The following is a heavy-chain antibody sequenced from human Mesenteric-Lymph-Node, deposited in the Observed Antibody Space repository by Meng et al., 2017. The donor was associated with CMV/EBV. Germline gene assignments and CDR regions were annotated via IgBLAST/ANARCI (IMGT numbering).Heavy chain of an antibody. CDR2: ISAYNGNT. J-gene: IGHJ4*02. Sequence: APGKVSCKASGYTFTSYGISWVRQAPGQGLEWMGWISAYNGNTNYAQKLQGRVTMTTDTSTSTAYMELRSLRSDDTAVYYCARKGSKYQLLPFDYWGQGTLVTVSS. CDR3: ARKGSKYQLLPFDY. V-gene: IGHV1-18*01. CDR1: GYTFTSYG. D-gene: IGHD2-2*01.